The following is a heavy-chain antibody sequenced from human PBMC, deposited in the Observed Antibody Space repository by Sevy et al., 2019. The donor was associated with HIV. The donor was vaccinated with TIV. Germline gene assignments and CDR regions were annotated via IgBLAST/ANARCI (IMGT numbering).Heavy chain of an antibody. D-gene: IGHD3-3*01. CDR1: GFTFTDYW. Sequence: GGSLRLSCAVSGFTFTDYWMSWVRQTPGKGLEWVATIKQDESEKYYVDSVKGRFAISRDNDKNSVSLQMNGLRVEDAALYYCAREVGGFNWRPYYFDSWGQGTLVTVSS. V-gene: IGHV3-7*01. CDR3: AREVGGFNWRPYYFDS. CDR2: IKQDESEK. J-gene: IGHJ4*02.